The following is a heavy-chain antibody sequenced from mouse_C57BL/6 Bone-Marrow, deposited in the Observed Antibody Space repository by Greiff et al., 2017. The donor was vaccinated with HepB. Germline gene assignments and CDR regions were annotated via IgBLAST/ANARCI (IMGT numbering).Heavy chain of an antibody. J-gene: IGHJ3*01. Sequence: QVQLQQPGAELVMPGASVKLSCKASGYTFTSSWMHWVKQRPGQGLGWIGEIDPSDSYTNYNQKFKGKSTLTVDKSSSTAYMQLSSLTSEDSAVYYCARGWSAYWGQGTLVTVSA. CDR3: ARGWSAY. CDR2: IDPSDSYT. V-gene: IGHV1-69*01. D-gene: IGHD2-3*01. CDR1: GYTFTSSW.